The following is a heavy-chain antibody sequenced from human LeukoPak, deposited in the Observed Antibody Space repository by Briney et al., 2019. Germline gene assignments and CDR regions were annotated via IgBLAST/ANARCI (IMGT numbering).Heavy chain of an antibody. CDR1: GGSISSDSFY. D-gene: IGHD1-26*01. CDR2: VSTSGRT. CDR3: ARDEGGSYFNY. V-gene: IGHV4-61*09. Sequence: SQTLSLTCTVSGGSISSDSFYWTWIRQPAGKGLEWIGHVSTSGRTDYNPSLKSRATISVDTSNNQFSLKLSSVTAADTSVYYCARDEGGSYFNYWGQGTLVTVSS. J-gene: IGHJ4*02.